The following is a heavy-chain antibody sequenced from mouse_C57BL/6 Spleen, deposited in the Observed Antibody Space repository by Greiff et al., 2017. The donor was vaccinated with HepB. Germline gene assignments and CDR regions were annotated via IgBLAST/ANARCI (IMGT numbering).Heavy chain of an antibody. J-gene: IGHJ3*01. D-gene: IGHD2-4*01. V-gene: IGHV1-64*01. CDR2: IHPNSGST. CDR1: GYTFTSYW. Sequence: VKLVESGAELVKPGASVKLSCKASGYTFTSYWMHWVKQRPGQGLEWIGMIHPNSGSTNYNEKFKSKATLTVDKSSSTAYMQLSSLTSEDSAVYYCARGAYDYGFAYWGQGTLVTVSA. CDR3: ARGAYDYGFAY.